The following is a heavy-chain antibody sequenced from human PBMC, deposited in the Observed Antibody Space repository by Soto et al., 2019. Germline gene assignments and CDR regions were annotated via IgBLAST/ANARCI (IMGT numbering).Heavy chain of an antibody. Sequence: QVQVVQSGAEVKKPGSSVKVSCKVSGGIFTNNAISWVRQAPGQGLEWLGGVIPLFDTAYYAQIFRGRVRISADGATTTAYMELSGLTSADTAVYFCATGGHNDGYNFYHGMDVWGEGTTVTVSA. CDR1: GGIFTNNA. V-gene: IGHV1-69*01. CDR2: VIPLFDTA. J-gene: IGHJ6*04. D-gene: IGHD3-16*01. CDR3: ATGGHNDGYNFYHGMDV.